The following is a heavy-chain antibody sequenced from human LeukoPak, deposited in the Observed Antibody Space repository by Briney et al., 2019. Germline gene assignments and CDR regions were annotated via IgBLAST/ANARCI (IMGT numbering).Heavy chain of an antibody. CDR2: IYSGGST. CDR3: ARNGYTSGWYRN. CDR1: GFTVSSNY. J-gene: IGHJ4*02. Sequence: GGSLRLSCAASGFTVSSNYMSWVRQAPGKGLEWVSTIYSGGSTYYADSVKGRFTISRDNPKNTLYLQMNSLRGEDTAVYYCARNGYTSGWYRNWGQGTLVTVSS. D-gene: IGHD6-19*01. V-gene: IGHV3-53*01.